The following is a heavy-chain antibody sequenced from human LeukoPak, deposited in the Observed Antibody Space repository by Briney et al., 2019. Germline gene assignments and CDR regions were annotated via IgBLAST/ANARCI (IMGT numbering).Heavy chain of an antibody. Sequence: PGRSLRLSCAASGFTFSNAWMSWVRQAPGKGLEWVGRIKSKTDGGTTDYAAPVKGRFTISRDDSKNTLYLQMNSLKTEDTAVYYCTTGVRQLWFNDAFDIWGQGTMVTVSS. J-gene: IGHJ3*02. V-gene: IGHV3-15*01. CDR1: GFTFSNAW. CDR3: TTGVRQLWFNDAFDI. D-gene: IGHD5-18*01. CDR2: IKSKTDGGTT.